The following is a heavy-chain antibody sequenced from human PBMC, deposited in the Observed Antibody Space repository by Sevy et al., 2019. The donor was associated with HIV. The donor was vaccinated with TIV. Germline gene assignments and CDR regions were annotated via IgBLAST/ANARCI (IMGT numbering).Heavy chain of an antibody. V-gene: IGHV3-23*01. D-gene: IGHD6-19*01. CDR2: ISGSGGRT. CDR3: AKDQYSSGWYDWFDP. J-gene: IGHJ5*02. Sequence: GGSLRLSCAASGFTFSSYAMSWVRQAPGKGLEWVSAISGSGGRTYYADSVKGRFTISRDNSKNTLYLQMNSLRAEDTAVYYCAKDQYSSGWYDWFDPWGQGTLVTVSS. CDR1: GFTFSSYA.